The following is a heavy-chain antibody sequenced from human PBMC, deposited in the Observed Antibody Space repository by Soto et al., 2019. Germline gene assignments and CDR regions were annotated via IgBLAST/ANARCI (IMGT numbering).Heavy chain of an antibody. CDR2: IYYSGST. CDR1: CGSIDSFY. J-gene: IGHJ6*04. D-gene: IGHD3-3*01. V-gene: IGHV4-59*01. Sequence: SETLSLTFTGSCGSIDSFYWSGIRQFPGKGLEWIGYIYYSGSTTNYNPSLKSRATLSVDTSKNQFSLKLSSMTAAETAVYYCARPFLWSGYLPEFRDGMDVRGTGTTVTVSS. CDR3: ARPFLWSGYLPEFRDGMDV.